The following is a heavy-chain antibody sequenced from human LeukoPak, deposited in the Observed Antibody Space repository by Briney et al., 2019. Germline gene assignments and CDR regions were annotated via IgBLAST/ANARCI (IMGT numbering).Heavy chain of an antibody. CDR2: ISGSGGST. J-gene: IGHJ6*03. Sequence: PGGSLRLSCAASGVTFSSYAMSWVRQAPGKGLEWVSAISGSGGSTYYADSVKGRFTISRDNSKNTLYLQMNSLRAEDTAVYYCAKDYGDYYYYYYMDVWGKGTTVTVSS. CDR3: AKDYGDYYYYYYMDV. D-gene: IGHD4-17*01. V-gene: IGHV3-23*01. CDR1: GVTFSSYA.